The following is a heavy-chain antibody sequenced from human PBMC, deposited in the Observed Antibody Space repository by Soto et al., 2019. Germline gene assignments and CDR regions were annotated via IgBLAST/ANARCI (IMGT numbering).Heavy chain of an antibody. Sequence: QVQLQESGPGLVKPSQTLSLTCTVSGGSISSGGYYWSWIRQHPGKGLEWIGYIYYSGSTYYNPSRQSRVTVAVDTSKNQFSRRLSSVTAADTAVYYCARVFGFGGMDVWGQGTTVTVSS. CDR2: IYYSGST. CDR3: ARVFGFGGMDV. CDR1: GGSISSGGYY. V-gene: IGHV4-31*03. J-gene: IGHJ6*02. D-gene: IGHD3-10*01.